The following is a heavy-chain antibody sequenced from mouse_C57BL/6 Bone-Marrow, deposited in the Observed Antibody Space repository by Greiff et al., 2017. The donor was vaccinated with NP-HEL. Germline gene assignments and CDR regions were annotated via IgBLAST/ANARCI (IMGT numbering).Heavy chain of an antibody. Sequence: EVKVVESEGGLVQPGSSMKLSCTASGFTFSDYYMAWVRQVPEKGLEWVANINYDGSSTYYLDSLKSRFIISRDNAKNILYLQMSSLKSEDTATYYCARDRNDGYYVSWYFDVWGTGTTVTVSS. CDR3: ARDRNDGYYVSWYFDV. D-gene: IGHD2-3*01. CDR2: INYDGSST. J-gene: IGHJ1*03. V-gene: IGHV5-16*01. CDR1: GFTFSDYY.